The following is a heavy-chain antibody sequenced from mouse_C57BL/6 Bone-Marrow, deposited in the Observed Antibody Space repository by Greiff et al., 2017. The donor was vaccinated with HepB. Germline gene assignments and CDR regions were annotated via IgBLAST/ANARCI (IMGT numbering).Heavy chain of an antibody. CDR2: ISRGGTTI. CDR1: GFTLSSFG. D-gene: IGHD2-10*02. J-gene: IGHJ4*01. Sequence: EVKLMESGGGLVQPGGSRKLSCAVSGFTLSSFGIHWVRQAPEKGLEWVAYISRGGTTIYYADTVKGRFTISRDNPRNTLFLQMTSLRSEDTAMYYCAKYGNYVGYAMDYWGQGTSVTVSS. CDR3: AKYGNYVGYAMDY. V-gene: IGHV5-17*02.